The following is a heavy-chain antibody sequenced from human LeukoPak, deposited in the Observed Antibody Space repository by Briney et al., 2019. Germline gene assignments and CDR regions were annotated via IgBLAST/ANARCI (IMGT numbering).Heavy chain of an antibody. V-gene: IGHV4-4*02. CDR2: IYHGGST. J-gene: IGHJ4*02. D-gene: IGHD6-19*01. CDR3: AGMYSSGWYNPTIDY. Sequence: PSETLSLTCAVSGGSISSSNWWSWVRQPPGKGLEWIGEIYHGGSTNYNPSLKSRVTISVDKSKNQFSLKLSSVTAADTAVYYCAGMYSSGWYNPTIDYWGQGTLVTVSS. CDR1: GGSISSSNW.